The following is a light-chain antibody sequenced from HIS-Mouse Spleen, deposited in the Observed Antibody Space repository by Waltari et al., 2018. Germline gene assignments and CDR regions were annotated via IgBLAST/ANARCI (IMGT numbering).Light chain of an antibody. Sequence: TISCSGSSSNIGSNYVYWYQQLPGTAPKLMIYEVSKRPSGVPDRFSGSKSGNTASLTVSGLQAEDEADYYCSSYAGSNNYVFGTGTKVTVL. CDR2: EVS. CDR1: SSNIGSNY. V-gene: IGLV2-8*01. J-gene: IGLJ1*01. CDR3: SSYAGSNNYV.